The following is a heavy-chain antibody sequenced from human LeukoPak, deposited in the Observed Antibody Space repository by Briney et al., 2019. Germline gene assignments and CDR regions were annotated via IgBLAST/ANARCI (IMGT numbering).Heavy chain of an antibody. D-gene: IGHD3-10*01. CDR2: INHSGST. J-gene: IGHJ4*02. V-gene: IGHV4-34*01. CDR1: GGSFSGYY. Sequence: SETLSLTCAVYGGSFSGYYWSWIRQPPGKGLEWIGEINHSGSTNYNPSLKSRVTISVDTSKNQFSLKLSSVTAADTAVYYCARGDMARGVIIAPDYWGQGTLVTVSS. CDR3: ARGDMARGVIIAPDY.